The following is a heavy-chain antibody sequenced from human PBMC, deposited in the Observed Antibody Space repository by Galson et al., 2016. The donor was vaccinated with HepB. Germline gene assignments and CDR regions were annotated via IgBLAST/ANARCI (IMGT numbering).Heavy chain of an antibody. J-gene: IGHJ3*01. Sequence: SVKVSCKASGYTFTGYYMYWVRQAPGQGLEWMGIINPSGGRTSHAQKFQGRISMTRDTATSIVYMELSSLTSEDTAVYYRARDQDYGHAFDLWGQGTMVTVSS. CDR2: INPSGGRT. V-gene: IGHV1-46*01. D-gene: IGHD4-17*01. CDR1: GYTFTGYY. CDR3: ARDQDYGHAFDL.